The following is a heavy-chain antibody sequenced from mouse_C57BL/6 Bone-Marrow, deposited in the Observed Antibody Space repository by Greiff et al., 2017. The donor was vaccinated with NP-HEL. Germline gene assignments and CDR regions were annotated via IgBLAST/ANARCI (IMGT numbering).Heavy chain of an antibody. V-gene: IGHV1-18*01. Sequence: EVQLQQSGPELVKPGASVKIPCKASGYSFTDYNMDWVKQSHGKSLEWIGDINPNNGGTIYNQKFKGKATLTVVKSSSTAYMELRSLTSEDTAVYYCAREEGSYGNYEAWFAYWGQGTLVTVSA. CDR1: GYSFTDYN. CDR2: INPNNGGT. CDR3: AREEGSYGNYEAWFAY. D-gene: IGHD2-1*01. J-gene: IGHJ3*01.